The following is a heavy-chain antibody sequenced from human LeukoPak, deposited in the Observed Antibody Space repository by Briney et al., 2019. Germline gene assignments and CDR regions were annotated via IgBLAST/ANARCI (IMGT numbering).Heavy chain of an antibody. V-gene: IGHV1-69*04. CDR3: ARDLGPTVTSPRGNWFDP. CDR1: GGTFSSYA. Sequence: SVKVSCKASGGTFSSYAISWVRQAPGRGLEWMGRIIPIFGIANYAQKFQGRVTITADKSTSTAYMELSSLRSEDTAVYYSARDLGPTVTSPRGNWFDPWGQGTLATVSS. J-gene: IGHJ5*02. D-gene: IGHD4-17*01. CDR2: IIPIFGIA.